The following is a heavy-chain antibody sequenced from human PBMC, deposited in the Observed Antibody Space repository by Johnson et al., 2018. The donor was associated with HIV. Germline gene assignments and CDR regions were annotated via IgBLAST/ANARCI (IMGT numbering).Heavy chain of an antibody. D-gene: IGHD5-12*01. CDR2: LRYDGSNK. V-gene: IGHV3-30*02. CDR1: GFTFSSYW. J-gene: IGHJ3*02. Sequence: QVQLVESGGGLVQPGGSLRLSCAASGFTFSSYWLSWVRQAPGKGLEWVAFLRYDGSNKYSADSVKGRFTISRDNSKNTLYLQMNSLRAEDTAVYYCAKDPMVATPANAFDIWGQGTMVTVSS. CDR3: AKDPMVATPANAFDI.